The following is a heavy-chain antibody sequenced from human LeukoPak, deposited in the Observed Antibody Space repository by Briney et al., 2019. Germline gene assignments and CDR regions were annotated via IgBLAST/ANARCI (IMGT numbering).Heavy chain of an antibody. D-gene: IGHD5-12*01. Sequence: GASVKVSCKASGYTFTSYYLHWVRQAPGQGLEWMGTINLSGDRTSYAQKIQGRDTMTRDTSTSTVYMELSSLTSEDTAVYYCARDIGSGYYNFDYWGQGTLVTVSS. CDR2: INLSGDRT. CDR3: ARDIGSGYYNFDY. V-gene: IGHV1-46*01. J-gene: IGHJ4*01. CDR1: GYTFTSYY.